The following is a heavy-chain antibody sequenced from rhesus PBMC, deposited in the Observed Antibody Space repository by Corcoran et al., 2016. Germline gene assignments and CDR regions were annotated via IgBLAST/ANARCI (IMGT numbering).Heavy chain of an antibody. CDR2: IFGSIGST. Sequence: QLQLQESGPGLVKPSETLSLTCAVSGGSISGGYGWSWIRQPPGKGLEWIGHIFGSIGSTYYNPSLKSRVTISTDTSKNQFSLKLSSVTAADTAVYYCARVGYSSWSGYFDLWGPGTPITISS. D-gene: IGHD6-13*01. CDR3: ARVGYSSWSGYFDL. J-gene: IGHJ2*01. CDR1: GGSISGGYG. V-gene: IGHV4S7*01.